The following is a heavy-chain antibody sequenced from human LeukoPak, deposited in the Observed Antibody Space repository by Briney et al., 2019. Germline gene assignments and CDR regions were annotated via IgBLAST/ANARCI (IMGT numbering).Heavy chain of an antibody. CDR2: IYSGGTT. J-gene: IGHJ6*03. V-gene: IGHV3-66*02. CDR1: GFTVSSNY. Sequence: PGGSLRLSCAASGFTVSSNYMTWVRQAPGKGLEWVSVIYSGGTTYSADSVKGRFTMSRDNSKNTLYLQMNSLRAEDTAVYYCARKRSSTSNYYYYYYYMDVWGKGTTVTVSS. CDR3: ARKRSSTSNYYYYYYYMDV. D-gene: IGHD2-2*01.